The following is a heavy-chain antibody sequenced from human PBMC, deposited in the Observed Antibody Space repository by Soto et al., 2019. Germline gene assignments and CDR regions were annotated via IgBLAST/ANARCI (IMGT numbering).Heavy chain of an antibody. CDR2: INNSGST. J-gene: IGHJ4*02. D-gene: IGHD5-12*01. CDR1: GGSFSGYY. V-gene: IGHV4-34*01. Sequence: QVQLQQWGAGLLKPSETLSLTCAVYGGSFSGYYWSWIRQPPGKGLEWIGEINNSGSTNYNPSLKSRVTISVDTSKNQFSLKLSSVTAADTAVYYCARAGGLVATIFYWGQGTLVTVSS. CDR3: ARAGGLVATIFY.